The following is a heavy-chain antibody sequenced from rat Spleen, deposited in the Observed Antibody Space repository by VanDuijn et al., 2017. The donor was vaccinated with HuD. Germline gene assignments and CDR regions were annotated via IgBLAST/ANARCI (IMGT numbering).Heavy chain of an antibody. CDR3: ARAPGNGYVMDA. D-gene: IGHD5-1*01. CDR2: MWRSGST. CDR1: GFSLMDYS. Sequence: VQLKESGPGLVQPSQTLSLTCTVSGFSLMDYSVHWVRQSPGKGLEWVGVMWRSGSTEYNSALKSRLSISRDTSKNHIFLKMNSLQSEDTTTYYCARAPGNGYVMDAWGQGASVTVSS. V-gene: IGHV2S63*01. J-gene: IGHJ4*01.